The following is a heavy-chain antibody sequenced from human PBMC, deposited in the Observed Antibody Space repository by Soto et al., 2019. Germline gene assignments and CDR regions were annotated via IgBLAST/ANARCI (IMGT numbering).Heavy chain of an antibody. Sequence: VQLVESGGGVVQPGRSLRLSCAASGFTFSSYAMHWVRQAPGKGLEWVAVISYDGSNKYYADSVKGRFTISRDNSKNTLYLQMNSLRAEDTAVYYCARDPVIPDTAMRYDAFDIWGQGTMVTVSS. CDR2: ISYDGSNK. D-gene: IGHD5-18*01. J-gene: IGHJ3*02. V-gene: IGHV3-30-3*01. CDR3: ARDPVIPDTAMRYDAFDI. CDR1: GFTFSSYA.